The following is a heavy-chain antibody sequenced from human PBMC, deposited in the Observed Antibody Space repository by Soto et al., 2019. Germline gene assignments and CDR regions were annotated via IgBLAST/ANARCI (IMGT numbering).Heavy chain of an antibody. Sequence: GESLKISCAASGFTFSSYAMSWVRQAPGKGLEWVSAISGSGGSTYYADSVKGRFTISRDNSKNTLYLQMNSLGAEDTAVYYCAKMDRGDYYFDYWGQGTLVTVSS. CDR1: GFTFSSYA. V-gene: IGHV3-23*01. J-gene: IGHJ4*02. CDR2: ISGSGGST. D-gene: IGHD4-17*01. CDR3: AKMDRGDYYFDY.